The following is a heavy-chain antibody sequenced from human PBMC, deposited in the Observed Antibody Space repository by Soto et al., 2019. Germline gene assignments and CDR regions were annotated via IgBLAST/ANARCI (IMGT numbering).Heavy chain of an antibody. D-gene: IGHD3-16*01. Sequence: EVQLVESGGGLVQPGGSLRLSCVASGFTFSSYCMHWVRQAPGKGLVGVSRINPDGSMTNYADSVKGRFSISRDNAKNTLYLNMNSLSSEDTTVYYCERPCFNWGQGTMVTVSS. V-gene: IGHV3-74*01. CDR3: ERPCFN. J-gene: IGHJ4*02. CDR2: INPDGSMT. CDR1: GFTFSSYC.